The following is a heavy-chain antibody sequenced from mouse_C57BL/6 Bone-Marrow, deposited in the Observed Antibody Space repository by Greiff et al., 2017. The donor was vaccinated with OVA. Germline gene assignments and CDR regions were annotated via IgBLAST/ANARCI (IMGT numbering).Heavy chain of an antibody. V-gene: IGHV1-81*01. D-gene: IGHD2-4*01. CDR3: ARRGIYYDYGYAMDY. J-gene: IGHJ4*01. CDR1: GYTFTSYG. CDR2: IYPRSGNT. Sequence: VKLQESGAELARPGASVKLSCKASGYTFTSYGISWVKQRTGQGLEWIGEIYPRSGNTYYNEKFKGKATLTADKSSSTAYMELRSLTSEDSAVYFCARRGIYYDYGYAMDYWGQGTSVTVSS.